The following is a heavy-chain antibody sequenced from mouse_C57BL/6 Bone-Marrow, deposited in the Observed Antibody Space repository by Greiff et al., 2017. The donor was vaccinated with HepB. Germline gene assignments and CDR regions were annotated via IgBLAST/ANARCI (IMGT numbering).Heavy chain of an antibody. CDR3: TTAYYSNYIFAY. Sequence: VQLQQSGAELVRPGASVKLSCTASGFNIKDDYMHWVKQRPEQGLEWIGWIDPENGDTEYASKFQGKATITADTSSNTAYLQLSSLTSEDTAVYYCTTAYYSNYIFAYWGQGTLVTVSA. D-gene: IGHD2-5*01. CDR2: IDPENGDT. V-gene: IGHV14-4*01. J-gene: IGHJ3*01. CDR1: GFNIKDDY.